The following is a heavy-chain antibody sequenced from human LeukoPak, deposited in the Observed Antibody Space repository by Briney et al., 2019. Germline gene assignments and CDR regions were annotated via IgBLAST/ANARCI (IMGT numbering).Heavy chain of an antibody. Sequence: PGGSLRLSCAASGFTFSSYSMNWVRQAPGKGLEWVSSISSRSSYIYYADSVKGRFTISRDNSKNTLYLQMNSLRAEDTAVYYCAKDVPEGSSWFRSSPGAYYYYMDVWGKGTTVTVSS. V-gene: IGHV3-21*04. J-gene: IGHJ6*03. CDR1: GFTFSSYS. CDR3: AKDVPEGSSWFRSSPGAYYYYMDV. D-gene: IGHD6-13*01. CDR2: ISSRSSYI.